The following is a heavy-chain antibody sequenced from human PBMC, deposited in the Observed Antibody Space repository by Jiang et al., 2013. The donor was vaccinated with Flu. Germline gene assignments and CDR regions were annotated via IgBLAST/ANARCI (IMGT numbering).Heavy chain of an antibody. CDR2: IVVGSGNT. CDR1: GFTFTSSA. J-gene: IGHJ4*02. D-gene: IGHD3-22*01. V-gene: IGHV1-58*01. CDR3: AADPSYYYDSSGYSFDY. Sequence: SGAEVKKPGTSVKVSCKASGFTFTSSAVQWVRQARGQRLEWIGWIVVGSGNTNYAQKFQERVTITRDMSTSTAYMELSSLRSEDTAVYYCAADPSYYYDSSGYSFDYWGQGTLVTVSS.